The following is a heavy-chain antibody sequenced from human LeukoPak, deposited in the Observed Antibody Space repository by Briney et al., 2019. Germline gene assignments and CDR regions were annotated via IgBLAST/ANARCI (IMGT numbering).Heavy chain of an antibody. J-gene: IGHJ4*02. CDR1: GFIFSSYW. Sequence: GGSLRLSCAASGFIFSSYWMHWVRQAPGKGLVWVSRINSDGSSASYADSVKGRFTISRDNAKNTLYLQMNSLRAEDTAVYYCARALRYFDWSDYWGQGTLVTVSS. V-gene: IGHV3-74*01. D-gene: IGHD3-9*01. CDR3: ARALRYFDWSDY. CDR2: INSDGSSA.